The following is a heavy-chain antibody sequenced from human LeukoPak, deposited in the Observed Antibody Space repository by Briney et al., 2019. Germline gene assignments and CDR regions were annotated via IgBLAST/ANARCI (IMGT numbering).Heavy chain of an antibody. D-gene: IGHD3-22*01. J-gene: IGHJ1*01. CDR2: IYYSGST. V-gene: IGHV4-59*12. CDR1: GGSISSYY. Sequence: SETLSLTCTVSGGSISSYYWSWIRQPPGKGLEWIGYIYYSGSTNYNPSLKSRVTISVDTSKNQFSLKLSSVTAADTAVYYCARARYYYDSSGYYYPEYFQHWGQGTLVTVSS. CDR3: ARARYYYDSSGYYYPEYFQH.